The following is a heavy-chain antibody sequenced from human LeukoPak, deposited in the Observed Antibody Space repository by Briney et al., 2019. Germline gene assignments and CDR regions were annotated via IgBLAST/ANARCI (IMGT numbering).Heavy chain of an antibody. J-gene: IGHJ4*02. CDR2: IKQDGSEK. V-gene: IGHV3-7*03. CDR3: ARYGQLGD. D-gene: IGHD6-6*01. CDR1: GGSISSGGYY. Sequence: PSETLSLTCTVSGGSISSGGYYWSWIRQHPGKGLEWVALIKQDGSEKYYVDSVKGRFTMSRDNAESSLYLQMNSLRVEDTAMYYCARYGQLGDWGRGTLVTVSS.